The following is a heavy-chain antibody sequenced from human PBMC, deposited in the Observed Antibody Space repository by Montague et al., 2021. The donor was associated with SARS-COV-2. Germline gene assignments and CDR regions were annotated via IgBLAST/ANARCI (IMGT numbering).Heavy chain of an antibody. D-gene: IGHD3-16*01. CDR3: ARRGSSGGGVTVSAELDY. Sequence: SETLSLTCAVYGGSFSGYYWSRIRQPPAKGLEWIGEINQSGRTNNNPSLKSRVIISVDTSKNQFSLKLSSVTAADTAVYYCARRGSSGGGVTVSAELDYWGQGILVIVSS. J-gene: IGHJ4*02. V-gene: IGHV4-34*01. CDR1: GGSFSGYY. CDR2: INQSGRT.